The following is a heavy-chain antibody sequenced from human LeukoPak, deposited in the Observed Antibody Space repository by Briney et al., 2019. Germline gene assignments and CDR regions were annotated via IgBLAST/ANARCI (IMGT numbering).Heavy chain of an antibody. CDR2: ISGDGERT. Sequence: GGSLRLSCAASGFTFEDHAMHWVRQVPGKSPEWVSLISGDGERTFYADSVKGRFTISRDNSKNSLHLQMNSLKTEDTALYYCAREDGDAIAIFGVITDYWGQGTLITVSS. D-gene: IGHD3-3*01. J-gene: IGHJ4*02. CDR1: GFTFEDHA. V-gene: IGHV3-43*02. CDR3: AREDGDAIAIFGVITDY.